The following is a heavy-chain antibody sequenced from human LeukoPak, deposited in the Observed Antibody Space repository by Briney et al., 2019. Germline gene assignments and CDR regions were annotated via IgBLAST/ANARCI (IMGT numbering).Heavy chain of an antibody. CDR3: ARGDLPDYYDSSGYYQIDY. Sequence: ASVKVSCKASGYTFTSYGISWVRQAPGQGLEWMGWTSAYNGNTNYAQKLQGRVTMTTDTSTSTAYMELRSLRSDDTAVYYCARGDLPDYYDSSGYYQIDYWGQGTLVTVSS. CDR2: TSAYNGNT. V-gene: IGHV1-18*01. CDR1: GYTFTSYG. J-gene: IGHJ4*02. D-gene: IGHD3-22*01.